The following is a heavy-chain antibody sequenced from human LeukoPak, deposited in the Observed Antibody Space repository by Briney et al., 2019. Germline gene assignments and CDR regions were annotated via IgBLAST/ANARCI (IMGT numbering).Heavy chain of an antibody. J-gene: IGHJ4*02. CDR3: ARDLRYCSSTSCYTADY. Sequence: ASVKVSCKASGGTFSSYAISWVRQAPAQGLEWMGGIIPIFGTANYAQKFQGRVTITTDESTSTAYMELSSLRSEDTAVYYCARDLRYCSSTSCYTADYWGQGTLVTVSS. CDR2: IIPIFGTA. D-gene: IGHD2-2*02. V-gene: IGHV1-69*05. CDR1: GGTFSSYA.